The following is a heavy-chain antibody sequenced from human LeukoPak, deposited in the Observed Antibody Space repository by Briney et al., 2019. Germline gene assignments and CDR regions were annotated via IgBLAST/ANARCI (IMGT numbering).Heavy chain of an antibody. V-gene: IGHV4-38-2*01. D-gene: IGHD6-13*01. CDR3: ARNYPLAAAGTKGGQGCFDP. Sequence: SETLSLTCAVSGYSISSGYYWDWIRQPPGKGLEWIGSIYHSGSTYYNPSLKSRVTISVDTSKNQFSLKLSSVTAADTAVYYWARNYPLAAAGTKGGQGCFDPWGQGTLVTVSS. CDR1: GYSISSGYY. CDR2: IYHSGST. J-gene: IGHJ5*02.